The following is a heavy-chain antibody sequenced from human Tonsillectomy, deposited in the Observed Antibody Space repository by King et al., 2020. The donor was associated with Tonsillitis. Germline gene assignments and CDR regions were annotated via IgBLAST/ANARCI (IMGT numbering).Heavy chain of an antibody. CDR3: ARFLWFGEYRYGMDV. CDR2: IYPGDSDT. V-gene: IGHV5-51*01. D-gene: IGHD3-10*01. Sequence: QLVQSGAEVKKPGESLKISCKGSGYSFTSYWIGWVRQMPGKGLEWMGIIYPGDSDTRYSPSFQGQVTISADKSISTAYLQWSSLKASDTAIYYCARFLWFGEYRYGMDVWGQGTTVTVSS. J-gene: IGHJ6*02. CDR1: GYSFTSYW.